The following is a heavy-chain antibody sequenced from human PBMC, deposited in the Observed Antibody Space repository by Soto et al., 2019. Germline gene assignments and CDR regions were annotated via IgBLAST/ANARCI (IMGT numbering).Heavy chain of an antibody. J-gene: IGHJ6*02. V-gene: IGHV3-74*01. Sequence: GGSLRLSCAASGFTFSSYWMHWVRQAPGKGLVWVSRINSDGSSTSYADSVKGRFTISRDNAKNTLYLQMNSLRAEDTAVYYCAKLVGAVAGKFGGTYGMDVWGQGTTVTVSS. CDR1: GFTFSSYW. CDR3: AKLVGAVAGKFGGTYGMDV. CDR2: INSDGSST. D-gene: IGHD6-19*01.